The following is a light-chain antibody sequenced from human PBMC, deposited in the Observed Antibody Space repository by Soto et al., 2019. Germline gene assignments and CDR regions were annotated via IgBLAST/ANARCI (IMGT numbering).Light chain of an antibody. CDR1: SSDVGGYDY. V-gene: IGLV2-8*01. Sequence: QSALTQPPSASGSPGQSVSISCTGTSSDVGGYDYVSWYQQHPGKAPKLMIYEVTIRPSGVSDRFSGSKSGNTASLTVSGLQAEDEADYYCSSHTGGTPSYVFGTGTKVTV. CDR2: EVT. J-gene: IGLJ1*01. CDR3: SSHTGGTPSYV.